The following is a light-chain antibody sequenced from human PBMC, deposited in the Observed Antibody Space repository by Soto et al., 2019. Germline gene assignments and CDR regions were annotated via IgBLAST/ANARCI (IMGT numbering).Light chain of an antibody. Sequence: QSALTQPASVSGSPGQSITISCTGTSSDLGSYNLVSWYQRHPGRAPKLMVYEGSRRPSGVSNRFSGSKSGNTASLTISGLQAEDEADYFCCSYAGHSAHWVFGGGTKLTVL. V-gene: IGLV2-23*01. J-gene: IGLJ3*02. CDR3: CSYAGHSAHWV. CDR2: EGS. CDR1: SSDLGSYNL.